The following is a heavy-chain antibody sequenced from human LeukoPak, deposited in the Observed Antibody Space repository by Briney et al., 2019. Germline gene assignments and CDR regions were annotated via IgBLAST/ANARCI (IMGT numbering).Heavy chain of an antibody. V-gene: IGHV4-61*01. CDR2: IYYSGST. CDR3: ARVGYSGYDLDWFDP. CDR1: GGSVSSGSYY. J-gene: IGHJ5*02. Sequence: SETRSLTCTVSGGSVSSGSYYWSWIRQPPGKGLEWIGYIYYSGSTNYNPSLKSRVTISVDTSKNQFSLKLSSVTAADTAVYYCARVGYSGYDLDWFDPWGQGTLVTVSS. D-gene: IGHD5-12*01.